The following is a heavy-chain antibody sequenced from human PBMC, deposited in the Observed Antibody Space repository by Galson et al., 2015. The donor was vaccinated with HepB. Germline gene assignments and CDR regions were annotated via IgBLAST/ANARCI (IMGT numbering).Heavy chain of an antibody. V-gene: IGHV1-69*06. Sequence: SVKVSCKASGVTLSSPTLYWVRQAPGQGLEWMGGIIPIFGAPNYAQKFRGRVTITADKSTTTAYMELSSLGHDDTAVYYCATRHSPSVAGMDIWGQATPVTVSS. D-gene: IGHD5-18*01. CDR1: GVTLSSPT. CDR2: IIPIFGAP. J-gene: IGHJ6*02. CDR3: ATRHSPSVAGMDI.